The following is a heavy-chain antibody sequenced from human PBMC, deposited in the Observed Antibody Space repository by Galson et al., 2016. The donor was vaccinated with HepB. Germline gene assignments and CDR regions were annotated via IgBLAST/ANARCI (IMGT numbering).Heavy chain of an antibody. J-gene: IGHJ3*02. V-gene: IGHV3-9*01. D-gene: IGHD3-22*01. CDR1: GFTLAHYA. CDR3: AKDSGAYYYDSSGYRRNAFDI. CDR2: ISWTSGSL. Sequence: SLRLSCAASGFTLAHYAMHWVRQAPGKGLEWVSGISWTSGSLGYADSVKGRFTISRDNAKNSLYLQMNSLRAGDTALYYCAKDSGAYYYDSSGYRRNAFDIWGQGTMVTVSS.